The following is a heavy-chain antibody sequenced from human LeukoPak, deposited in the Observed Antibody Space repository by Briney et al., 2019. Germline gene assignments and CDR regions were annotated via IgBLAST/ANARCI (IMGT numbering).Heavy chain of an antibody. D-gene: IGHD3-16*02. CDR3: ARDGSVRYYFDY. V-gene: IGHV1-2*06. J-gene: IGHJ4*02. Sequence: ASVKVSCKASGGTFSSYAISWVRQAPGQGLEWMGRINPNSGDTNYAQKFQGRVTMTRDTSISTAYMELSRLRSDDTAVYYCARDGSVRYYFDYWGQGTLVTVSS. CDR2: INPNSGDT. CDR1: GGTFSSYA.